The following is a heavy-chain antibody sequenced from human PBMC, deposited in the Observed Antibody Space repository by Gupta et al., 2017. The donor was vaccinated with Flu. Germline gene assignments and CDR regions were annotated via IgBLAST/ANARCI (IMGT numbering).Heavy chain of an antibody. D-gene: IGHD3-22*01. V-gene: IGHV3-73*02. CDR2: NRSKGNSYET. CDR3: TRLGDSSGNYYHYFDY. CDR1: GFTFSGSA. Sequence: EVQLVESGGGLVQPGGSLKLSCAASGFTFSGSAMHWLRQASGKGLEWVGRNRSKGNSYETAYAASVKGRFTISRDDSKNTAYLQMNSLKTEDTAVYYCTRLGDSSGNYYHYFDYWGQGTLVTVSS. J-gene: IGHJ4*02.